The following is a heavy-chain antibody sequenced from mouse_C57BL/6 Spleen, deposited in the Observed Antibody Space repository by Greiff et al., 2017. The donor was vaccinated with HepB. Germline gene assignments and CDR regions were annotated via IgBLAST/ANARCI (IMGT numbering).Heavy chain of an antibody. J-gene: IGHJ3*01. Sequence: QVQLQQPGAELVKPGASVKLSCKASGYTFTSYWMQWVKQRPGQGLEWIGEIDPSDSYTNYNQKFKGKATLTVDTSSSTAYMQLSSLTSEDSAVYYCAGGDAGAYWGQGTLVTVSA. V-gene: IGHV1-50*01. CDR1: GYTFTSYW. CDR3: AGGDAGAY. CDR2: IDPSDSYT.